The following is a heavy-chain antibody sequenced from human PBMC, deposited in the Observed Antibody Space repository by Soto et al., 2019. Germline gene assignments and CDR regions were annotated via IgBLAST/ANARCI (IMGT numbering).Heavy chain of an antibody. D-gene: IGHD6-6*01. CDR2: FDPEDGET. CDR1: GYTITELS. V-gene: IGHV1-24*01. J-gene: IGHJ4*02. CDR3: ATDLTRPYYFDY. Sequence: ASLKVPCKVSGYTITELSMHWVRQAPGKGLEWMGGFDPEDGETIYAQKFQGRVTMTEDTSTDTAYMELSSLRSEDTAVYYCATDLTRPYYFDYWGQGTLVTVSS.